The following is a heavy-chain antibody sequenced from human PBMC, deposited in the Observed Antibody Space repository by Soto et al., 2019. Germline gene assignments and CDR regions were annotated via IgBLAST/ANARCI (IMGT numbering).Heavy chain of an antibody. J-gene: IGHJ3*02. V-gene: IGHV3-72*01. CDR1: GFTFTDYY. D-gene: IGHD4-17*01. CDR3: SRVAVTTPKYAFDI. CDR2: SRNRVNSFTT. Sequence: PGGSLRLSCAASGFTFTDYYIDWVRQAPGGGLEWVGRSRNRVNSFTTEYAASVKGRFTISRDHSKNSLYLQMNSLKTEDTAVYYCSRVAVTTPKYAFDIWGQGTMVTVSS.